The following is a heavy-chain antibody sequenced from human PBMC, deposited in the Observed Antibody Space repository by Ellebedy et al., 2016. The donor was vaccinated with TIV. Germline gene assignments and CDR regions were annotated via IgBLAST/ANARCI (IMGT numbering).Heavy chain of an antibody. Sequence: GESLKISCQGSGYNFTNYWISWVRQMPGKGLEWMGIIYPGDSDTRYSPSFQGQVTISADKSISTAYLQWSSLKASDTAMYYCARHGAVAGFDYWGQGTLVTVSS. CDR3: ARHGAVAGFDY. V-gene: IGHV5-51*01. D-gene: IGHD6-19*01. J-gene: IGHJ4*02. CDR1: GYNFTNYW. CDR2: IYPGDSDT.